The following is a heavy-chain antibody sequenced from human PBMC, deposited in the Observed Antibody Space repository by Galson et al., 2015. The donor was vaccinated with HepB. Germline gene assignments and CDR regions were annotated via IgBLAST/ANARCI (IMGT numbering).Heavy chain of an antibody. CDR2: IRSKANSYAT. J-gene: IGHJ6*03. D-gene: IGHD3-3*01. V-gene: IGHV3-73*01. CDR3: SRYLRFSHYYMDV. CDR1: GFTFSGSA. Sequence: SLRLSCAASGFTFSGSAMHWVRQASGKGLEWVGRIRSKANSYATAYAASVKGRFTISRDDSKNTAYLQMNSLKTEDTAVYYCSRYLRFSHYYMDVWGKGTTVTVSS.